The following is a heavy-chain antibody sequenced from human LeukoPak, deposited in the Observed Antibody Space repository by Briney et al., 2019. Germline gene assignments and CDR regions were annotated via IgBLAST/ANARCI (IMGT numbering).Heavy chain of an antibody. J-gene: IGHJ4*02. D-gene: IGHD3-3*01. CDR3: AREGSRDFWSGPVYYFDY. CDR2: IYYSGST. CDR1: GGSISSYY. V-gene: IGHV4-59*01. Sequence: SETLSLTCTVSGGSISSYYWSWIRQPPGGGLEWIGYIYYSGSTYYNPSLTSRVTISIDTSKNQLSLRLSSVTAADTAVYYCAREGSRDFWSGPVYYFDYWGQGTLVTVSS.